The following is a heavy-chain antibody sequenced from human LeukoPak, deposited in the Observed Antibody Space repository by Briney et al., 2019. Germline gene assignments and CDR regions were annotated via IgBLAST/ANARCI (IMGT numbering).Heavy chain of an antibody. J-gene: IGHJ5*02. CDR3: ATTVTYNWFDP. D-gene: IGHD4-17*01. V-gene: IGHV1-2*02. CDR1: GYTFTSYG. Sequence: ASVKVSCKASGYTFTSYGISWVRQAPGQGLEWMGWINPNSGGTNYAQKFQGRVTMTRDTSIGTAYMELSRLRSDDTAVYYCATTVTYNWFDPWGQGTLVTVSS. CDR2: INPNSGGT.